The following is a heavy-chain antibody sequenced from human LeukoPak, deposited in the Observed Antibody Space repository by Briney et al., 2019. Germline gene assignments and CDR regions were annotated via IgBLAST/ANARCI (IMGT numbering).Heavy chain of an antibody. CDR3: ARGVRAPDY. CDR2: IYYSGDT. V-gene: IGHV4-59*11. J-gene: IGHJ4*02. Sequence: PAETLSLTCTVPGDSISTHYWGWIRKPPGKGLEWIVQIYYSGDTDYHPSLRGRVTMSVATAKNQCSLKLSPVTAADAAVYHCARGVRAPDYWGQGTLVTVSS. CDR1: GDSISTHY. D-gene: IGHD3-10*01.